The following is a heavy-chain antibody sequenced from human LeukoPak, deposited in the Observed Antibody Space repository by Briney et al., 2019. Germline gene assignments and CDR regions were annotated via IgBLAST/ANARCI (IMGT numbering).Heavy chain of an antibody. CDR1: GYTFTGYY. V-gene: IGHV1-2*06. J-gene: IGHJ6*02. CDR3: ARGVSGMDV. Sequence: GASVKVPCKASGYTFTGYYMHWVRQATGQGLEWMGRINGNSGGTDYAQQFQGSVTMTRDTSITTAYMELSRLRADDTAVYYCARGVSGMDVWGQGTTVTVSS. CDR2: INGNSGGT.